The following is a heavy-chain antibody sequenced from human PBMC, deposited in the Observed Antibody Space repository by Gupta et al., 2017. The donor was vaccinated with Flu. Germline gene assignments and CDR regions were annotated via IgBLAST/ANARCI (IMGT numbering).Heavy chain of an antibody. J-gene: IGHJ3*02. CDR1: GVSIDGNDYW. V-gene: IGHV4-39*01. CDR2: VYYSGST. D-gene: IGHD3-22*01. CDR3: ARQLASGYWAFDI. Sequence: QLLLQDSGPGLVKPSETLSLTCSVSGVSIDGNDYWWAWIRQPPGKDLEWIGSVYYSGSTYYNPSLKSRVTISVDTSKNHFSLKLSSVTAADTAAYYCARQLASGYWAFDIWGQGTMVTVSS.